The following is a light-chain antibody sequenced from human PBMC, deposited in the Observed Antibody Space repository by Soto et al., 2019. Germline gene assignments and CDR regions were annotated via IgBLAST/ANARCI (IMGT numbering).Light chain of an antibody. Sequence: QSALTQPASVSGSPGQSITISCTGTNSDVGGYNYVSWYLQHPGKATKLMIYDVSKRPSGVPDRFSGSKSGNTASLTISGLQAEDEADYYCCSYAGSYTLYVFGTGTKVTVL. CDR2: DVS. V-gene: IGLV2-11*01. CDR1: NSDVGGYNY. J-gene: IGLJ1*01. CDR3: CSYAGSYTLYV.